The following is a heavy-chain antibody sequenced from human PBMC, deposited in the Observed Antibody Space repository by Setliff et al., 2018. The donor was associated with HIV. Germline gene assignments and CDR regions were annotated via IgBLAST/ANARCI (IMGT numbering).Heavy chain of an antibody. V-gene: IGHV4-61*09. CDR3: AGARDDDILTGYYPPYFDY. J-gene: IGHJ4*02. CDR1: GDSISSGGYY. CDR2: TDTSGRT. D-gene: IGHD3-9*01. Sequence: PSETLSLTCTVSGDSISSGGYYWSWIRQPAGKGLEWIAHTDTSGRTDYNPSLKSRVTITADTSKNQFTLKLTSVTAADTDVYYCAGARDDDILTGYYPPYFDYWGQGTLVTVSS.